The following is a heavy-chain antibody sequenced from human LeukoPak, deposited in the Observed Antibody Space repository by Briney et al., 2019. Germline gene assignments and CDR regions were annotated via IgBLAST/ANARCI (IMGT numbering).Heavy chain of an antibody. CDR3: TREGRYCSGSSCYSWYLDY. D-gene: IGHD2-15*01. J-gene: IGHJ4*02. CDR2: ISSSDNTI. CDR1: GFTFSSYE. Sequence: GGSLTLSCPASGFTFSSYEMNWVRQAPGKGLEWVSYISSSDNTIHYADSVKDRSTISRDNAKNSLYLQMNSLRAEDTAVYYCTREGRYCSGSSCYSWYLDYWGQGTLVTVSS. V-gene: IGHV3-48*03.